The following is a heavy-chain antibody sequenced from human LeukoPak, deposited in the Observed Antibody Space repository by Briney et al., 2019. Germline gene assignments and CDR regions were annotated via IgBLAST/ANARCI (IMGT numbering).Heavy chain of an antibody. CDR3: ARGIAAAEYYFDY. V-gene: IGHV4-28*03. CDR1: GYSITSSSW. J-gene: IGHJ4*02. D-gene: IGHD6-13*01. Sequence: SETLSLTCAVSGYSITSSSWWGWIRQPPGKGLEWIGYIYHSGTTYYNPSLQSRVTISVDTSKNQFSLKLSSVTAADTAVYYCARGIAAAEYYFDYWGQGTLVTVSS. CDR2: IYHSGTT.